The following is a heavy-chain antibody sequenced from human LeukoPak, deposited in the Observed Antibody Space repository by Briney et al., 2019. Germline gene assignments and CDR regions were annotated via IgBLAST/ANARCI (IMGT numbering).Heavy chain of an antibody. Sequence: PGGSLRLSCAASGFTFYDYAMHWVRKAPGKGVEWVSGISWNSGSIGYADSVKGRFTISRDNAKNSLYLQMNSLRAEDMALYYCAKEGAALNAFDIWGQGTMVTVSS. CDR1: GFTFYDYA. V-gene: IGHV3-9*03. D-gene: IGHD6-6*01. CDR2: ISWNSGSI. J-gene: IGHJ3*02. CDR3: AKEGAALNAFDI.